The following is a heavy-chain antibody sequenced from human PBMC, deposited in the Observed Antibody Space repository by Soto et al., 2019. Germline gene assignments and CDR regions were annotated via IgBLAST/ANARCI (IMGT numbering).Heavy chain of an antibody. J-gene: IGHJ5*02. Sequence: GASVKVSCKASGYTFTSYGISWVRQAPGQGLEWMGWISAYNGNTNYAQKLQGRVTMTTDTSTSTAYMELRSLRSDDTAVYYCARVGIVVVPAANELLSSWFDPWGQGTLVTVSS. D-gene: IGHD2-2*03. V-gene: IGHV1-18*01. CDR3: ARVGIVVVPAANELLSSWFDP. CDR1: GYTFTSYG. CDR2: ISAYNGNT.